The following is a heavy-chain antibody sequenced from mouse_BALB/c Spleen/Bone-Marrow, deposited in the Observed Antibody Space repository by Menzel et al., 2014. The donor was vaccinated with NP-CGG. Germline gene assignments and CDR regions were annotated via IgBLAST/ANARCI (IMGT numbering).Heavy chain of an antibody. V-gene: IGHV14-3*02. CDR2: IDPANGNT. Sequence: VQLKQSGAELVKPGASVKLSCTASGFNIKDTYMHWVKQRPEHGLEWIGRIDPANGNTKYDPKFQGKATITADTSSNTAYLQLSSLTSEDTAVYYCARWEYYAMDYWGQGTSVTVSS. D-gene: IGHD4-1*01. J-gene: IGHJ4*01. CDR1: GFNIKDTY. CDR3: ARWEYYAMDY.